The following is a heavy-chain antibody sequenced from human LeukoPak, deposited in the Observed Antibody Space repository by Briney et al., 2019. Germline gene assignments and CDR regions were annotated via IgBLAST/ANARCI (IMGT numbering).Heavy chain of an antibody. CDR1: GFTFSSSA. CDR3: ATPRGSSTSCYPY. CDR2: ISGFGENT. Sequence: GGSLRLSCAASGFTFSSSAMSWVRQAPGKGLEWVSTISGFGENTYYADSVKGRFTISRDNFKSALFLQMNSLRAEDTAVYYCATPRGSSTSCYPYWGQGTLVTVSS. D-gene: IGHD2-2*01. V-gene: IGHV3-23*01. J-gene: IGHJ4*02.